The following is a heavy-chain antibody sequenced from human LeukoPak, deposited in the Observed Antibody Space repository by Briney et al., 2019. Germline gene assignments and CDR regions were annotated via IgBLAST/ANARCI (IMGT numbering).Heavy chain of an antibody. CDR1: GFTFSSYG. CDR3: AKEYVDIVVYFDY. V-gene: IGHV3-23*01. D-gene: IGHD5-12*01. CDR2: ISGSGGST. Sequence: GGSLRLSCAASGFTFSSYGMSWVRQAPGKGLEWVSAISGSGGSTYYADSVKGRFTISRDNSKNTLYLQMNSLRAEDTTVYYCAKEYVDIVVYFDYWGQGTLVTVSS. J-gene: IGHJ4*02.